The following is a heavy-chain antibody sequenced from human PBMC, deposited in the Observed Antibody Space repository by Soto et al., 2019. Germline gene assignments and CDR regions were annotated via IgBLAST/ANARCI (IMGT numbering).Heavy chain of an antibody. CDR1: GGSISSSNW. D-gene: IGHD2-2*01. V-gene: IGHV4-4*02. CDR2: IYHSGST. Sequence: QVQLQESGPGLVKPSGTLSLTCAVSGGSISSSNWWSWVRQPPGKGLEWIGEIYHSGSTNYNPSPKSRVTIPVDKSKNQFSLKLSSVTAADTAVYYCARSKGGSEWYQLLWRFDYWGQGTLVTVSS. J-gene: IGHJ4*02. CDR3: ARSKGGSEWYQLLWRFDY.